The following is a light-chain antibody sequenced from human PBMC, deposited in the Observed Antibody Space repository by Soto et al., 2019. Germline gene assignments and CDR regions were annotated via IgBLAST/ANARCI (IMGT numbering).Light chain of an antibody. V-gene: IGKV1-5*03. CDR1: RSIINW. CDR3: QQYSDHWT. CDR2: KAS. J-gene: IGKJ1*01. Sequence: DIQLTQSPSTLSASVGDRVTITCRASRSIINWLAWYQQKSGKGPKLLIYKASNLQTGVPSRFSGSGYGTEFTLTSSSLQPDFVATYYCQQYSDHWTFGQGTKVEIK.